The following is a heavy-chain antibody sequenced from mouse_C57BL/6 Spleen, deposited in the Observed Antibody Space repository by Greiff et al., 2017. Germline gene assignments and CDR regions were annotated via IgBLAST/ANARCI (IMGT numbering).Heavy chain of an antibody. Sequence: QVQLQQSGAELVKPGASVKISCKASGYAFSSYWMNWVKQRPGKGLEWIGQIYPGDGDTNYNGKFKGKATLTADKSPSTAYMQLSSLTSEDSAVYFCARSDYGHAGGYWGQGTSVTVSS. V-gene: IGHV1-80*01. CDR3: ARSDYGHAGGY. J-gene: IGHJ4*01. D-gene: IGHD1-2*01. CDR1: GYAFSSYW. CDR2: IYPGDGDT.